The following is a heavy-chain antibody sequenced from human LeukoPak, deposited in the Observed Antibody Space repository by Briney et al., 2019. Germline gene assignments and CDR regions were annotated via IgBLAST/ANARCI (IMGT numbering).Heavy chain of an antibody. CDR2: IIPIFGTA. D-gene: IGHD3-22*01. V-gene: IGHV1-69*05. CDR3: ARVNNYYDSSGYYPLDY. Sequence: ASVKVSCKASGGTFISYAISWVRQAPGQGLEWMGRIIPIFGTAKYAHKFQGRVTITTDESTSTAYMELSSLRSEDTAVYYCARVNNYYDSSGYYPLDYWGQGTLVTVSS. CDR1: GGTFISYA. J-gene: IGHJ4*02.